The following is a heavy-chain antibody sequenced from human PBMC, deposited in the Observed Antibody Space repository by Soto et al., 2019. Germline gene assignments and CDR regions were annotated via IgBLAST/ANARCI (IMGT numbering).Heavy chain of an antibody. CDR2: INHSGST. D-gene: IGHD3-16*01. Sequence: QVQLQQWGAGLLKPSETLSLTCAVYGGSFSGYYWSWIRQPPGKGLEWIGEINHSGSTNYNPSLKSRVTRAVDTSKNQLSLKLSSVTAADTAVYYCARAQPLIAGGEVAYWGQGTLVTVSS. CDR3: ARAQPLIAGGEVAY. J-gene: IGHJ4*02. V-gene: IGHV4-34*01. CDR1: GGSFSGYY.